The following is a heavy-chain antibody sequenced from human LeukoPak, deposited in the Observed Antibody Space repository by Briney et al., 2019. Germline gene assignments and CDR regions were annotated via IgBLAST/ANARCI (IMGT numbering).Heavy chain of an antibody. V-gene: IGHV3-30-3*01. J-gene: IGHJ4*02. CDR1: GVTISNKY. Sequence: GGSLRLSCAASGVTISNKYMSWVRQSPGKGLEWVAVISYDGSNKYYADSVKGRFTISRDNSKNTLYLQMNSLRAEDTAVYYCARDGYSSGWYYYWGQGTLVTVSS. D-gene: IGHD6-19*01. CDR2: ISYDGSNK. CDR3: ARDGYSSGWYYY.